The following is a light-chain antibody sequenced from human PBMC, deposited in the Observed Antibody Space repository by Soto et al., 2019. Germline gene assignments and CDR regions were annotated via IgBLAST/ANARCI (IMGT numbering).Light chain of an antibody. V-gene: IGKV1-5*03. Sequence: DIQMTQSPSTLSASVGDRVTITCRASQTISSWLAWYQQKPGQAPKLLIYKASSLESAVPSRFSGSGSGTEFTLTISSLQPEDFATYYCQESYITPHTFGQGTKVDI. CDR3: QESYITPHT. CDR1: QTISSW. J-gene: IGKJ2*01. CDR2: KAS.